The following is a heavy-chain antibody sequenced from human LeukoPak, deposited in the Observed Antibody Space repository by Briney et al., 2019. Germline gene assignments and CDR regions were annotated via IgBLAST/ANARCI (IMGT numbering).Heavy chain of an antibody. CDR1: GYTFTSYY. CDR3: ASTSSWYAFDI. V-gene: IGHV1-2*02. J-gene: IGHJ3*02. CDR2: INPSGGST. Sequence: ASVKVSCKASGYTFTSYYMHWVRQAPGQGLEWMGIINPSGGSTNYAQKFQGRVTMTRDTSISTAYMELSRLRSDDTAVYYCASTSSWYAFDIWGQGTMVTVSS. D-gene: IGHD6-13*01.